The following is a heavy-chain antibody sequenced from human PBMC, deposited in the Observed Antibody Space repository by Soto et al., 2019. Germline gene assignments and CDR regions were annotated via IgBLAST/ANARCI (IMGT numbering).Heavy chain of an antibody. Sequence: SETLSLTCTVSGGSISSYYWSWIRQPPGKGLEWIGYIYYSGSTNYNPSLKSRVTISVDTSKNQFSLKLSSVTAADTAVYYCARVKSDYYDSSGYSPYFDYWGQGTLVTVS. CDR2: IYYSGST. CDR3: ARVKSDYYDSSGYSPYFDY. V-gene: IGHV4-59*01. CDR1: GGSISSYY. D-gene: IGHD3-22*01. J-gene: IGHJ4*02.